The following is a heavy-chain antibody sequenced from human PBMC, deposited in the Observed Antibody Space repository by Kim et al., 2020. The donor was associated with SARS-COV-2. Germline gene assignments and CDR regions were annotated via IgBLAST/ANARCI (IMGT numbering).Heavy chain of an antibody. CDR1: GGSFSGYY. CDR3: ARRYFDWLLYAHNWFDP. Sequence: SETLSLTCAVYGGSFSGYYWSWIRQPPGKGLEWIGEINHSGSPNYNPSLKSRVTISVDTSKNQFSLKLSSVTAADTAVYYCARRYFDWLLYAHNWFDPWGQGTLVTVSS. V-gene: IGHV4-34*01. J-gene: IGHJ5*02. D-gene: IGHD3-9*01. CDR2: INHSGSP.